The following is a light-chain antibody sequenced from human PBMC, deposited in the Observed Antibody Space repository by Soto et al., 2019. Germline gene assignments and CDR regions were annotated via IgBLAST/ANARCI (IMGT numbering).Light chain of an antibody. CDR3: QQNNSYWT. Sequence: DIQMTQSPSTLSASVGDRVTITCRASQSISSWLAWYQQKPGKAPKLLIYDASSFESGVPSRFSGSGSGTEFTLTISGLQPDDFATYYCQQNNSYWTVGQGTKVEIK. J-gene: IGKJ1*01. CDR1: QSISSW. V-gene: IGKV1-5*01. CDR2: DAS.